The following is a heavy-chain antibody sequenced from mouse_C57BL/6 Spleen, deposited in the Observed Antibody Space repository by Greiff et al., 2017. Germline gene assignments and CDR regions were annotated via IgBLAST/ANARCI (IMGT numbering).Heavy chain of an antibody. Sequence: EVQLQESGPGLVKPSQSLSLTCSVTGYSITSGYYWNWIRQFPGNKLEWMGYISYDGSNNYNPSLKNRISITRDTSKNQFFLKLNSVTTEDTATYYCARALITTVVARHFDYWGQGTTLTVSS. CDR3: ARALITTVVARHFDY. D-gene: IGHD1-1*01. CDR1: GYSITSGYY. J-gene: IGHJ2*01. V-gene: IGHV3-6*01. CDR2: ISYDGSN.